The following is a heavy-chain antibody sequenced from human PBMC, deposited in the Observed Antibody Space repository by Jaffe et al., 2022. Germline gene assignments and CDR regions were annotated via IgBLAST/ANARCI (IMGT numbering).Heavy chain of an antibody. CDR3: AKDRGGIVVVPAAIYFDY. Sequence: EVQLLESGGGLVQPGGSLRLSCAASGFTFSSYAMSWVRQAPGKGLEWVSAISGSGGSTYYADSVKGRFTISRDNSKNTLYLQMNSLRAEDTAVYYCAKDRGGIVVVPAAIYFDYWGQGTLVTVSS. J-gene: IGHJ4*02. V-gene: IGHV3-23*01. D-gene: IGHD2-2*01. CDR1: GFTFSSYA. CDR2: ISGSGGST.